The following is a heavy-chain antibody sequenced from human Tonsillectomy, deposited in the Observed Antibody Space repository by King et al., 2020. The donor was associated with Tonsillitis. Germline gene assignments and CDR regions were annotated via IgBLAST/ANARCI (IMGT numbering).Heavy chain of an antibody. CDR2: IKQDGSEQ. J-gene: IGHJ4*02. Sequence: VQLVESGGGLVQPGGSLRLSCAASGFTFSNYWMTWVRQAPGKGLEWVAYIKQDGSEQFYVDSVKGRFTISRDNAKNSLYLQLNSLRVDDTAVYYCARGRDKSGPNYFDLWGQGTLVTVSS. CDR1: GFTFSNYW. V-gene: IGHV3-7*01. CDR3: ARGRDKSGPNYFDL. D-gene: IGHD2-8*02.